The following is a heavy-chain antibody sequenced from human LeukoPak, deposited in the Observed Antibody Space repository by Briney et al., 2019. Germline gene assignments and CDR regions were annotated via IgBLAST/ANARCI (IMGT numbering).Heavy chain of an antibody. CDR3: TTDLDGDYYDSSGYSDY. V-gene: IGHV3-15*01. D-gene: IGHD3-22*01. J-gene: IGHJ4*02. CDR2: IKSKTDGGTT. Sequence: GGSLRPSCAASGFTFSNAWMSWVRQAPGKGLEWVGRIKSKTDGGTTDYAAPVKGRFTISRDDSKNTLYLQMNSLKTEDTAVYYCTTDLDGDYYDSSGYSDYWGQGTLVTVSS. CDR1: GFTFSNAW.